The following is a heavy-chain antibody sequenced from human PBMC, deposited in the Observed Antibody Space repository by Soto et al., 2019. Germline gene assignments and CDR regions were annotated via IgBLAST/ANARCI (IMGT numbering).Heavy chain of an antibody. CDR1: GSTFSSYA. Sequence: SVKVSCKASGSTFSSYAISWVRQAPGQGLEWMGGIIPIFGTANYAQKFQGRVTITADESTSTAYMELSSLRSEDTAVYYCARPNRDSSGAYGMDVWGQGTTVTVSS. J-gene: IGHJ6*02. CDR3: ARPNRDSSGAYGMDV. V-gene: IGHV1-69*13. CDR2: IIPIFGTA. D-gene: IGHD3-22*01.